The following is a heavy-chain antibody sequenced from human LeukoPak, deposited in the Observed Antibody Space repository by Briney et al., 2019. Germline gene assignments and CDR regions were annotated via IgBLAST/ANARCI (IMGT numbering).Heavy chain of an antibody. CDR2: IKQDGGEK. J-gene: IGHJ4*02. CDR3: AREWQGGIAAAGTRIEGDY. CDR1: GFSVSGYW. V-gene: IGHV3-7*01. D-gene: IGHD6-13*01. Sequence: GGSLRLSCAVSGFSVSGYWMTWVRQAPGKGLEWVANIKQDGGEKNYVDSVKGRFTISRDNAENSLFLQMNSLRVEDTAVYYCAREWQGGIAAAGTRIEGDYWGQGTLVTVSS.